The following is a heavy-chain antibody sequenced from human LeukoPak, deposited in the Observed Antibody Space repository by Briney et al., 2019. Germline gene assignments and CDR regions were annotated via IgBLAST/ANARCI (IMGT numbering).Heavy chain of an antibody. CDR2: INHSGST. Sequence: SETLSLTCAVYGGSFSGYYWSWIRQPPGKGLEWIGEINHSGSTNYNPSLKSRVTISVDTSKNQFSLKLSSVTAADTAVYYCGRGRGLPIRVRGVSRPTHWFDPWGQGTLVTVSS. CDR3: GRGRGLPIRVRGVSRPTHWFDP. J-gene: IGHJ5*02. CDR1: GGSFSGYY. V-gene: IGHV4-34*01. D-gene: IGHD3-10*01.